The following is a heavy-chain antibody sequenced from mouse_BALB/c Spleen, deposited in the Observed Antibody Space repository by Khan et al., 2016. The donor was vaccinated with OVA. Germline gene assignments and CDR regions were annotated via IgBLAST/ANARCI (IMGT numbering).Heavy chain of an antibody. Sequence: VQLKESGPDLVKPGASVKISCKASGYSFTGYYIHWVKQSHGKSLEWIGRVNPNNGGTSSNQKFKGKAILTVDKSSNTAYMELRSLTAEDSAVYSCAIYHGYFDVWGAGTTVTVSS. D-gene: IGHD1-1*01. V-gene: IGHV1-26*01. CDR3: AIYHGYFDV. CDR1: GYSFTGYY. J-gene: IGHJ1*01. CDR2: VNPNNGGT.